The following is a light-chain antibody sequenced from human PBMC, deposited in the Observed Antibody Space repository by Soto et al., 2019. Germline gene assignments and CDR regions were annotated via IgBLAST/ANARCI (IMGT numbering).Light chain of an antibody. CDR3: QTWGTGIQV. Sequence: QPVLTQSPSASASLGASVKLTCTLSSEHSSYAIAWHQQQPEKGPRYLMKLNSDGSHSKGDGIPDRFSGSSSGAERYLTISSLQSEDEADYYCQTWGTGIQVFGGGTKLTVL. J-gene: IGLJ2*01. CDR2: LNSDGSH. V-gene: IGLV4-69*01. CDR1: SEHSSYA.